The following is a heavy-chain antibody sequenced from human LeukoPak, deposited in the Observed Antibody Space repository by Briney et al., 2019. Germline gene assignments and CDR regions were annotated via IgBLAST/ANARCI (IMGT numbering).Heavy chain of an antibody. D-gene: IGHD2-15*01. CDR2: INPGGST. CDR3: AREDCSGGDCTSFDY. Sequence: SETLSLTCAVYGGTFSGYYWSWIRQSPGKGVEWIGEINPGGSTNYNPSLESRVIISVDTSKNQFSLKMDSVRAADTAVYYCAREDCSGGDCTSFDYWGQGTLVTVSS. J-gene: IGHJ4*02. CDR1: GGTFSGYY. V-gene: IGHV4-34*01.